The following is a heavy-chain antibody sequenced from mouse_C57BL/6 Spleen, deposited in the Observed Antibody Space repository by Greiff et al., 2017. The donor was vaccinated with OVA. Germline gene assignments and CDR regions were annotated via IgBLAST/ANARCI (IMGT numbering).Heavy chain of an antibody. CDR3: AGGDNFDY. V-gene: IGHV1-50*01. Sequence: QVQLQQPGAELVKPGASVKLSCKASGYTFTSYWMQWVKQRPGQGLEWIGEIDPSDSYTNYNQKSKGKATLTVDTSTSTAYMQLSSLTSEDSAVYYCAGGDNFDYWGQGTTLTVSS. D-gene: IGHD3-3*01. CDR1: GYTFTSYW. CDR2: IDPSDSYT. J-gene: IGHJ2*01.